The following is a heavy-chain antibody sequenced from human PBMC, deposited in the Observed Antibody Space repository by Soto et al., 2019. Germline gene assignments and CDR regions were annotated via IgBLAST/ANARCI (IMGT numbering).Heavy chain of an antibody. CDR1: GGTFSSYA. J-gene: IGHJ5*02. CDR3: ARDPLTGVTTSP. D-gene: IGHD4-17*01. Sequence: SVKVSCKASGGTFSSYAISWVRQAPGQGLEWMGGIIPIFGTANYAQKFQGRVTITADKSTSTAYMELSSLRSEDTAVYYCARDPLTGVTTSPWGQGTLVTAPQ. V-gene: IGHV1-69*06. CDR2: IIPIFGTA.